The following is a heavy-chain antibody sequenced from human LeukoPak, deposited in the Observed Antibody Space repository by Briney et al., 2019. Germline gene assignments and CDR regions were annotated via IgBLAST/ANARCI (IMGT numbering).Heavy chain of an antibody. CDR2: IYSGGST. V-gene: IGHV3-66*01. Sequence: GGSLRLSCAASGFTVSSNYMSWVRQAPGKGLEWVSVIYSGGSTYYADSVKGRFTISRDNSKNTLYLQMNSLRAEDTAVYYCARGGAPLGYCSSTSCSTENWFDPWGQGTLVTVSS. CDR1: GFTVSSNY. D-gene: IGHD2-2*02. CDR3: ARGGAPLGYCSSTSCSTENWFDP. J-gene: IGHJ5*02.